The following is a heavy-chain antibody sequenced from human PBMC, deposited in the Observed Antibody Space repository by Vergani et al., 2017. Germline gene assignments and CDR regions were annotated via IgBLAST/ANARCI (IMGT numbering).Heavy chain of an antibody. D-gene: IGHD1-26*01. Sequence: EVQLVESGGGLVKPGGSLRLSCAASGFTFSSYSMNWVRQAPGKGLEWVSSISSSSSYIYYADSVKGRFTISRDNAKNSLYLQMNSLRAEDTAVYYCARGSSGSYSLGYFDYWGQGTLVTVSS. CDR3: ARGSSGSYSLGYFDY. V-gene: IGHV3-21*01. CDR2: ISSSSSYI. CDR1: GFTFSSYS. J-gene: IGHJ4*02.